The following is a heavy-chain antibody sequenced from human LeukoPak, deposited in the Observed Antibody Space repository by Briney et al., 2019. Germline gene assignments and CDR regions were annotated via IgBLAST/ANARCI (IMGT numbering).Heavy chain of an antibody. Sequence: ASVKVSCKASGYTFTGYYMHWVRQAPGQGLEWMGWINPNSGGTNYAQKFQGRVTMTRDTSISTAYMELSRLRSDDTAVYYCAIDYYAVFENAFDIWGQGTMVTVSS. D-gene: IGHD1-26*01. CDR2: INPNSGGT. CDR1: GYTFTGYY. CDR3: AIDYYAVFENAFDI. V-gene: IGHV1-2*02. J-gene: IGHJ3*02.